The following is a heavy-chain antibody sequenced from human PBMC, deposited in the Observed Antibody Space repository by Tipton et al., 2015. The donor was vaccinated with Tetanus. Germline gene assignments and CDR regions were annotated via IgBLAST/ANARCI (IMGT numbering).Heavy chain of an antibody. D-gene: IGHD6-13*01. Sequence: LRLSCTVSGDSITSFYWTWIRHLPGKGLEWIGYIYHTGAAHYNPSLKSRVTLSVDMSKNQFFLKMISMTAADTAVYFCARDFGSNHNWFDPWGQGTPVTVSS. J-gene: IGHJ5*02. CDR3: ARDFGSNHNWFDP. V-gene: IGHV4-31*03. CDR1: GDSITSFY. CDR2: IYHTGAA.